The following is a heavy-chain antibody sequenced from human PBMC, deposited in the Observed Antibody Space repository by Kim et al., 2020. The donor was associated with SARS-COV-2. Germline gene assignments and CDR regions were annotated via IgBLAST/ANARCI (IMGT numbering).Heavy chain of an antibody. CDR1: GYTFTSYG. CDR2: ISAYNGNT. Sequence: ASVKVSCKASGYTFTSYGISWVRQAPGQGLEWMGWISAYNGNTNYAQKLQGRVTMTTDTSTSTAYMELRSLRSDDTAVYYCARVGTDYGSGSYEYFDYWGQGTLVTVSS. J-gene: IGHJ4*02. D-gene: IGHD3-10*01. V-gene: IGHV1-18*01. CDR3: ARVGTDYGSGSYEYFDY.